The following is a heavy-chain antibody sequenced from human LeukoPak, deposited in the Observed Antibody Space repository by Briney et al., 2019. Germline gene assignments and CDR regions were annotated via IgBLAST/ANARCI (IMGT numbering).Heavy chain of an antibody. CDR1: GFTFSSSA. CDR3: ATHCSGTTCHRDY. Sequence: GGSLRLSCTASGFTFSSSAMHWVRQAPGTGLECVAFIQSDGSYTHYSDSVKGRFTISRDNSKNTLYLEMNSLRVVDTGVYYCATHCSGTTCHRDYWGQGTLVAVSS. D-gene: IGHD2-2*01. V-gene: IGHV3-30*02. CDR2: IQSDGSYT. J-gene: IGHJ4*02.